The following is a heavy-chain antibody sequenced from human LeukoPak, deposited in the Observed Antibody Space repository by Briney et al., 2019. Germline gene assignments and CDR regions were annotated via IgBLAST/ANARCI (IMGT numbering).Heavy chain of an antibody. D-gene: IGHD3-10*02. CDR1: GFNFSKFG. CDR2: IWYDGNTK. Sequence: PGRSLRLSCAASGFNFSKFGMHWVRQVPGTALEWVAVIWYDGNTKYYANYVKGRFTVSRDNSKNTLYLQMNILRPEDTEIYYCARDSVFGELVTYYLDYWGQGTLVTVSS. V-gene: IGHV3-33*01. J-gene: IGHJ4*02. CDR3: ARDSVFGELVTYYLDY.